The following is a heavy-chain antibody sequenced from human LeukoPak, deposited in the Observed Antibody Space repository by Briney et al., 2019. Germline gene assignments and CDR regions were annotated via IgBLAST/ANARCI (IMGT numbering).Heavy chain of an antibody. CDR2: ISAYNGNT. D-gene: IGHD3-10*01. Sequence: ASVKVSFKASGYTFTSYGISWVRQAPGQGLEWMGWISAYNGNTNNAQKLQGRVTMTTDTSTSTAYMELRSLRSDDTAVYYCARDPAEGYYSGSEYPAGEQFDPWGQGNLVTVSS. J-gene: IGHJ5*02. CDR3: ARDPAEGYYSGSEYPAGEQFDP. CDR1: GYTFTSYG. V-gene: IGHV1-18*04.